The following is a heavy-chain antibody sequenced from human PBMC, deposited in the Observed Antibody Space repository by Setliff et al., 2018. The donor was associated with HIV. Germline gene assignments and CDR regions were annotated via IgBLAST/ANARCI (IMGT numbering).Heavy chain of an antibody. CDR2: IYYSGST. Sequence: PSETLSLTCTVSGGSISSGGYYWSWIRQHPGKGLEWIGYIYYSGSTYYNPSLKSRVTISVDTSKNQFSPKLSSVTAADTAVYYCARCYYNFWSGYPLDYMDVWGKGTTVTVSS. D-gene: IGHD3-3*01. V-gene: IGHV4-31*03. CDR3: ARCYYNFWSGYPLDYMDV. J-gene: IGHJ6*03. CDR1: GGSISSGGYY.